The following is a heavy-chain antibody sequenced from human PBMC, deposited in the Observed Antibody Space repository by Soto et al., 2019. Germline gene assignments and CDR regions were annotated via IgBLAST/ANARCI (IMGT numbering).Heavy chain of an antibody. Sequence: EVQLVESGGGLVQPGRSLRLSCAASGFTFDDYAMHWVRQAPGKGLEWVSGISWNSGSIGYADSVKGRFTISRDNAKNSLYLQMNSLRAEDTALYYCAKGRLAAADLAYFDYWGQGTLVTVSS. CDR1: GFTFDDYA. CDR2: ISWNSGSI. J-gene: IGHJ4*02. CDR3: AKGRLAAADLAYFDY. V-gene: IGHV3-9*01. D-gene: IGHD6-13*01.